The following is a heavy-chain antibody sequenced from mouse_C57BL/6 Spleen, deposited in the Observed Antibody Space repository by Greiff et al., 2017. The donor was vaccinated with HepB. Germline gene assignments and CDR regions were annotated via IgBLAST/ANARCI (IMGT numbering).Heavy chain of an antibody. D-gene: IGHD2-1*01. Sequence: DVQLVESEGGLVQPGSSMKLSCTASGFTFSDYYMAWVRQVPEKGLEWVANINYDGSSTYYLDSLKSRFIISRDNAKNILYLQMSSLKSEDTATYYCARDGYGNYWYFDVWGTGTTVTVSS. CDR3: ARDGYGNYWYFDV. CDR2: INYDGSST. CDR1: GFTFSDYY. J-gene: IGHJ1*03. V-gene: IGHV5-16*01.